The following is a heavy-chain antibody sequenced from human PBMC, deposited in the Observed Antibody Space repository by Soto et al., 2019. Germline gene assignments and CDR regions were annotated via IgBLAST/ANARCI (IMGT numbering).Heavy chain of an antibody. Sequence: EVQLVESGGGLVQPGGSLSLSCAASGFTFSSYWMSWVRQAPGKGLEWVANIKQDGREIYYVDSVKGRFTISRDNDKNSLYLQMNSLSAEDTAVYYCARGAAAGVVGTYYYYGMDVWGQGTTVTVSS. J-gene: IGHJ6*02. V-gene: IGHV3-7*03. D-gene: IGHD6-13*01. CDR2: IKQDGREI. CDR1: GFTFSSYW. CDR3: ARGAAAGVVGTYYYYGMDV.